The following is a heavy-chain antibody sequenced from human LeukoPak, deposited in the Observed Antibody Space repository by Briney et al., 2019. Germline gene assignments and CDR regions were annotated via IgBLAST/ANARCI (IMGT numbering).Heavy chain of an antibody. D-gene: IGHD2-21*02. V-gene: IGHV1-46*01. Sequence: ASVKVSFKALGYTFTGYYLHWVRQAPGQGLEWMGIINPSGGSTSYAQKFQGSVTITRDPSTSTVYMELSSLRSEDTAVYYCARGGAYCGGDCYAFDYWGQGTLVTVSS. CDR3: ARGGAYCGGDCYAFDY. CDR2: INPSGGST. J-gene: IGHJ4*02. CDR1: GYTFTGYY.